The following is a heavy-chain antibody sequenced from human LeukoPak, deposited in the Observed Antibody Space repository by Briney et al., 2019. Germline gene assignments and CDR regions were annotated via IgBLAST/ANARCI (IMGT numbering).Heavy chain of an antibody. V-gene: IGHV4-34*01. CDR1: GGSFSGYY. J-gene: IGHJ5*02. CDR3: AREGETYWFDP. CDR2: INHSGST. D-gene: IGHD3-16*01. Sequence: SETLSLTCAVHGGSFSGYYWSWIRQPPGKGLEWIGEINHSGSTNYNPSLKSRVTISKDTSKNQFSLRLSSVTAADTAVYYCAREGETYWFDPWGQGTLVTVSS.